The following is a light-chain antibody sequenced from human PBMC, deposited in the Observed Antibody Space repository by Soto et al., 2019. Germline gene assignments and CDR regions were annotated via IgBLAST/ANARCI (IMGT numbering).Light chain of an antibody. V-gene: IGKV3-15*01. CDR2: GAS. CDR1: QSVSSK. Sequence: EIVLTQSPGTLSVSPGERATLSCRASQSVSSKLAWYQQKPGQAPRLLFYGASTGPTGIPARFSGSGSETEYTPSISSLQSEDFAVYSCQQYNNRPGTFGQGTKVEIK. J-gene: IGKJ1*01. CDR3: QQYNNRPGT.